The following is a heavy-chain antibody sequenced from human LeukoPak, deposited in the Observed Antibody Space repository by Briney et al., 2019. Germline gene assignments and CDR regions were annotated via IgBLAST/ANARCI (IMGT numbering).Heavy chain of an antibody. V-gene: IGHV3-30*02. CDR2: IRYDGSNK. CDR3: AKDQGVVQAAIFDY. J-gene: IGHJ4*02. D-gene: IGHD2-2*01. CDR1: GFTFSSYG. Sequence: GGSLRLSCAASGFTFSSYGMHWVRQAPGKGLEWVAFIRYDGSNKYYADSVKGRFTISRDNSKNTLYLQVNSLRAEDTAVYYCAKDQGVVQAAIFDYWGQGTLVTVSS.